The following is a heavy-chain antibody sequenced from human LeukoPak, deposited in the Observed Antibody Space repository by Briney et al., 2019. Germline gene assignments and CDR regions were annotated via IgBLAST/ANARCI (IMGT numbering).Heavy chain of an antibody. CDR1: GGSISSSRYY. J-gene: IGHJ4*02. CDR3: ARSSNLATFDY. CDR2: IYYSGST. Sequence: PSETLSLTCTVSGGSISSSRYYWGWIRQPPGKGLEWIGSIYYSGSTYFEPSLTSRVAISVDTSKNQFSLQLSSVTAAGTAVYYCARSSNLATFDYWGQGTLVTVSS. V-gene: IGHV4-39*07. D-gene: IGHD2-8*01.